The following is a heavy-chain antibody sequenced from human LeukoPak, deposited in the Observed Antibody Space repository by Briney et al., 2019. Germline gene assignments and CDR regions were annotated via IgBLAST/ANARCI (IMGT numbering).Heavy chain of an antibody. CDR2: ISSSSSYI. CDR3: ARDSMSHYYFDY. J-gene: IGHJ4*02. CDR1: GFTFSSYS. V-gene: IGHV3-21*04. Sequence: GGSLRLSCAASGFTFSSYSMNWVRQAPGKGLEWVSSISSSSSYIYYADSVKGRFTISRDNSKNTLYLQMNSQRAEDTAVYFCARDSMSHYYFDYWGQGTLVTVSS. D-gene: IGHD2-2*01.